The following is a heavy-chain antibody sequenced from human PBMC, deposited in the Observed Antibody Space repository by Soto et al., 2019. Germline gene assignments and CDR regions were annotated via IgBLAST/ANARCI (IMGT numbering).Heavy chain of an antibody. CDR2: IVVGSGNT. Sequence: GASVKVSCKASGFTFTSSAVQWVRQARGQRLEWIGWIVVGSGNTNYAQKFQERVTITRDMSTSTAYMELSSLRSEDTAVYYCAAARFSITIFGVVDAFDIWGQGTMVTVS. CDR3: AAARFSITIFGVVDAFDI. CDR1: GFTFTSSA. J-gene: IGHJ3*02. V-gene: IGHV1-58*01. D-gene: IGHD3-3*01.